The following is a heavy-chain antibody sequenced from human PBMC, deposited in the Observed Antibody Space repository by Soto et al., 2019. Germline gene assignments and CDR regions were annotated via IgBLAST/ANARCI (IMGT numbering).Heavy chain of an antibody. CDR3: ARELKGYCSGGSCYLGWFDP. CDR1: GGTFSSYA. CDR2: IIPIFGTA. Sequence: SVKVSCKASGGTFSSYAISWVRQAPGQGLEWMGGIIPIFGTANYAQKFQGRVTITADESTSTAYMELSSLRSEDTAVYYCARELKGYCSGGSCYLGWFDPWGQGTLVTVSS. D-gene: IGHD2-15*01. V-gene: IGHV1-69*13. J-gene: IGHJ5*02.